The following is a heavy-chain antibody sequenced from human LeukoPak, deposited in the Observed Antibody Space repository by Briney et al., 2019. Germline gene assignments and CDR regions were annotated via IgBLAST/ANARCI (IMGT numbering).Heavy chain of an antibody. V-gene: IGHV4-39*07. CDR3: ARGPEPRYYYYMDV. CDR2: IYYSGST. CDR1: GGSISSSSYY. Sequence: PSETLSLTCTVSGGSISSSSYYWGWLRQPPGKGLEWIGSIYYSGSTYYNPSLKSRVTISVDTSKNQFSLKLSSVTAADTAVYYCARGPEPRYYYYMDVWGKGTTVTVSS. J-gene: IGHJ6*03. D-gene: IGHD1-14*01.